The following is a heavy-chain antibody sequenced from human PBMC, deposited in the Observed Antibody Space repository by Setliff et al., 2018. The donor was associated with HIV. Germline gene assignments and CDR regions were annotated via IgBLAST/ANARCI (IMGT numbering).Heavy chain of an antibody. D-gene: IGHD6-19*01. J-gene: IGHJ4*02. CDR1: GASLSGSAFY. CDR3: ARLGSGWNWVTRIDY. CDR2: IYHTGST. Sequence: TSETLSLTCNVSGASLSGSAFYWGWLRQPPGKGLQWIGSIYHTGSTYYNLSLTSRVTISIDTSKNLSLLTVRSVTAADTGIYYCARLGSGWNWVTRIDYWGRGTLVTVSS. V-gene: IGHV4-39*02.